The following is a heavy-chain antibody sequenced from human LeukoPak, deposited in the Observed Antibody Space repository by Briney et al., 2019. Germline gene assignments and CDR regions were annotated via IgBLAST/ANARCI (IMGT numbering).Heavy chain of an antibody. V-gene: IGHV3-23*01. Sequence: GGSLRLSCAASGFTFSSYAMSWVRQAPGKGLEWVSGISGSGSSTYYADSVKGRFTISRDNSKNTLYLQMDSLRAEDTAVYYCAKDWATMVRGVDYWGQGTLVTVSS. J-gene: IGHJ4*02. D-gene: IGHD3-10*01. CDR2: ISGSGSST. CDR3: AKDWATMVRGVDY. CDR1: GFTFSSYA.